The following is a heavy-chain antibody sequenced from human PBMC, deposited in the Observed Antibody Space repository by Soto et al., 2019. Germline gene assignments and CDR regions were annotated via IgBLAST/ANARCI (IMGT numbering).Heavy chain of an antibody. CDR3: AKDYKWYDSSSPTFDP. CDR1: GFTFSSYG. Sequence: GGSLRLSCAASGFTFSSYGMHWVRQAPGKGLEWVAVISYDGSNKYYADSVKGRFTISRDNSKNTLYLQMNSLRAEDTAVYYCAKDYKWYDSSSPTFDPWGQGTLVTVPQ. D-gene: IGHD6-13*01. CDR2: ISYDGSNK. J-gene: IGHJ5*02. V-gene: IGHV3-30*18.